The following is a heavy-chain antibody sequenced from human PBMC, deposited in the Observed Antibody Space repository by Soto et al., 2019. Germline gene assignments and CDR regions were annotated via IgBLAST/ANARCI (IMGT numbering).Heavy chain of an antibody. CDR2: IYHSGST. V-gene: IGHV4-4*02. J-gene: IGHJ4*02. CDR1: GGSISSSNW. D-gene: IGHD6-13*01. CDR3: ARDPGIARSENYFDK. Sequence: PSETLSLTCAVSGGSISSSNWWSWVRQPPGKGLEWIGEIYHSGSTNYNPSLKSRVTISVDKSKNQFSLKLSSVTAADTAVYYCARDPGIARSENYFDKWGRGTLVTVSS.